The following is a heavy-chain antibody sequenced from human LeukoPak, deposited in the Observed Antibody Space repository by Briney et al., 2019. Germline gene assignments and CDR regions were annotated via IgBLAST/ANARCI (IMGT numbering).Heavy chain of an antibody. D-gene: IGHD3-9*01. CDR2: INHSGST. J-gene: IGHJ6*02. Sequence: SETLSLTCAVYGGSFSGYYWSWIRQPPGKGLEWIGEINHSGSTNYNPSLKSRVTISVDTSKNQFSLKLSSVTAADTAVYYCARADNLMGCYYYYGMDVWGQGTTVTVSS. V-gene: IGHV4-34*01. CDR1: GGSFSGYY. CDR3: ARADNLMGCYYYYGMDV.